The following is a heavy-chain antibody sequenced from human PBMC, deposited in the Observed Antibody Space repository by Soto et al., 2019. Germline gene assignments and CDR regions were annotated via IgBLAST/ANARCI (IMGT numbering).Heavy chain of an antibody. CDR1: GFTFRSFT. Sequence: GGSLRLSCAASGFTFRSFTMNWVRQAPGKGLEWVSTISSNSAYIYYTDALRGRFTISRDNAKNSLHLQMNSLRAEDTAVYYCTRDASRDSSARGWFDPWGPGTLVTVPQ. J-gene: IGHJ5*02. CDR2: ISSNSAYI. V-gene: IGHV3-21*01. CDR3: TRDASRDSSARGWFDP. D-gene: IGHD6-13*01.